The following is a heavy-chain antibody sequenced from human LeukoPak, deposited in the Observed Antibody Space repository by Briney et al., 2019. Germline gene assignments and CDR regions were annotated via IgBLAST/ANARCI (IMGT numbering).Heavy chain of an antibody. CDR2: ISGSGGST. CDR3: AKVRWGRRVVVVITDFYYFDY. J-gene: IGHJ4*02. V-gene: IGHV3-23*01. D-gene: IGHD3-22*01. Sequence: GGSLRLSCAASGFTFSSYAMSWVRQAPGKGLEWVSAISGSGGSTYYADSVKGRFTISRDNSKNTLYLQMNSLRAEDTAVYYCAKVRWGRRVVVVITDFYYFDYWGQGTLVTVSS. CDR1: GFTFSSYA.